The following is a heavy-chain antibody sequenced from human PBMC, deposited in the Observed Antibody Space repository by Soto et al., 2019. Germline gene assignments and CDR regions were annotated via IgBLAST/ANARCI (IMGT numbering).Heavy chain of an antibody. CDR2: ISSSSSYI. V-gene: IGHV3-21*01. J-gene: IGHJ5*02. D-gene: IGHD6-13*01. Sequence: EVQLVESGGGLVKPGGSLRLSCAASGFTFSSYSMNWVRQAPGKGLEWVSSISSSSSYIYYADSVKGRFTISRDNAKNRLYLQMNSLRAEDTAVYYCARGTYSSSWYPNWFHPWGQGTLVTVSS. CDR3: ARGTYSSSWYPNWFHP. CDR1: GFTFSSYS.